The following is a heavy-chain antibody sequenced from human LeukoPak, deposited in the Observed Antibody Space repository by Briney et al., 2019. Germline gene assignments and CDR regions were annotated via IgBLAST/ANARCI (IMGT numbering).Heavy chain of an antibody. CDR2: IIPIFGTA. J-gene: IGHJ5*02. CDR1: GGTFSSYA. Sequence: SVKVSCKASGGTFSSYAISWVRQAPGQGLEWMGGIIPIFGTANYAQKFQGRVTITADKSTSTAYMELSSLRSEDTAVYYCASSYSSSWHENWFDRWGQGTLVTVSS. D-gene: IGHD6-13*01. CDR3: ASSYSSSWHENWFDR. V-gene: IGHV1-69*06.